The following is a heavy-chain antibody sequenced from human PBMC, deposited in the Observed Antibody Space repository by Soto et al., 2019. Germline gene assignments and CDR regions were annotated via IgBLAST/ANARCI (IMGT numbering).Heavy chain of an antibody. CDR1: GGSFSGYY. CDR3: ARGYPKMVYARRGAYYFDY. Sequence: SETLSLTCAVYGGSFSGYYWSWIRQPPGKGLEWIGEINHSGSTNYNPSLKSRVTISVDTSKNQFSLKLSSVTAADTAVCYCARGYPKMVYARRGAYYFDYWGQGTLVTVSS. J-gene: IGHJ4*02. V-gene: IGHV4-34*01. D-gene: IGHD2-8*01. CDR2: INHSGST.